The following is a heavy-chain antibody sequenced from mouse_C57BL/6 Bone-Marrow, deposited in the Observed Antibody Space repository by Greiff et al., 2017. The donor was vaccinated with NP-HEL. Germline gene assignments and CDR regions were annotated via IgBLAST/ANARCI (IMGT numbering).Heavy chain of an antibody. Sequence: DVHLVESGGGLVKPGGSLKLSCAASGFTFSDYGMHWVRQAPEKGLEWVAYISSGSSTIYYADTVKGRFTISRDNAKNTLFLQMTSLRSEDTAMYYCAKADLLRAMDYWGQGTSVTVSS. J-gene: IGHJ4*01. V-gene: IGHV5-17*01. D-gene: IGHD2-1*01. CDR1: GFTFSDYG. CDR2: ISSGSSTI. CDR3: AKADLLRAMDY.